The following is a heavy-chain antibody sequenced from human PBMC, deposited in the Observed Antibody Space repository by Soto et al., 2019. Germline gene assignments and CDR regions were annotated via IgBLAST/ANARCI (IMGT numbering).Heavy chain of an antibody. D-gene: IGHD6-19*01. Sequence: EVQLVESGGGLVKPGGSLRLSCAASGFTFSSYSMNWVRQAPGKGLEWVSSISSSSSYIYYADSVKGQFTISRDHAKNSLYLQMHSLRAEDTPVDYGARVSGWYFLDYWRQGTLVTVSS. CDR3: ARVSGWYFLDY. CDR2: ISSSSSYI. J-gene: IGHJ4*02. V-gene: IGHV3-21*01. CDR1: GFTFSSYS.